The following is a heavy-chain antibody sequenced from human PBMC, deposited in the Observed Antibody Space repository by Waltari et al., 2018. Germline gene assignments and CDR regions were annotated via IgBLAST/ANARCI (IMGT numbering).Heavy chain of an antibody. J-gene: IGHJ4*02. CDR1: GVTFSSYE. CDR2: ISSSGSTI. D-gene: IGHD3-10*01. CDR3: ARDSYYYGSGHLGD. Sequence: EVQLVESGGGLVQPGGSLRSSCAASGVTFSSYEMNWVHQAPGKGLEWVSYISSSGSTIYYADSVKGRFTISRDNAKNSLYLQMNSLRAEDTAVYYCARDSYYYGSGHLGDWGQGTLVTVSS. V-gene: IGHV3-48*03.